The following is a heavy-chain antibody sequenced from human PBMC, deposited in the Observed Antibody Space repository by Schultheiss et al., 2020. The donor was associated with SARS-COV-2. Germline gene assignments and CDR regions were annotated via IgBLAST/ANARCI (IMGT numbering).Heavy chain of an antibody. CDR2: ISSNGGST. J-gene: IGHJ1*01. CDR1: GFTFSSYA. Sequence: GESLKISCAASGFTFSSYAMHWVRQAPGKGLEYVSAISSNGGSTYYADSVKGRFTISRDNSKNTLYLQMNSLRAEDTAVYYCARQGSGWYAYFQHWGQGTLVTVSS. V-gene: IGHV3-64*04. D-gene: IGHD6-19*01. CDR3: ARQGSGWYAYFQH.